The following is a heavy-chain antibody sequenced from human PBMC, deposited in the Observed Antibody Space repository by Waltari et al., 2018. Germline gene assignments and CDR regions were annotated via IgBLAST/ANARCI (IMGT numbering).Heavy chain of an antibody. CDR1: GGTFSSYA. D-gene: IGHD4-17*01. Sequence: QVQLVQSGAEVKKPGSSVKVSCKASGGTFSSYAISWVRQAPGQGLECMGGISPIFGTAKYAQKSQGRVTITADKSTGTAYMELSSLRSEDTAVYYCARIDYGEENYFDYWGQGTLVTVSS. V-gene: IGHV1-69*14. CDR2: ISPIFGTA. CDR3: ARIDYGEENYFDY. J-gene: IGHJ4*02.